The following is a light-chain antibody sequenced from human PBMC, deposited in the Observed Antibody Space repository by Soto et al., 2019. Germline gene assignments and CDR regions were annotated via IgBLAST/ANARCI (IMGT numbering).Light chain of an antibody. CDR2: EGS. CDR1: SSDVGRYNL. V-gene: IGLV2-23*01. CDR3: CSYAGSSTLV. Sequence: QSVLTQPASVSGSPGQSITLSCTGTSSDVGRYNLVSWYQQHPGKAPKHMIYEGSKRPSGVSNRFSGSKSGNTASLTIAGLQAEDEADYYCCSYAGSSTLVFGGGTKVTVL. J-gene: IGLJ2*01.